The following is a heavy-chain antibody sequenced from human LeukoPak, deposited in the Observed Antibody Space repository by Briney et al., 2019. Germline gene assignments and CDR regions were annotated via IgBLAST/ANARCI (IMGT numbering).Heavy chain of an antibody. V-gene: IGHV4-4*09. D-gene: IGHD3-22*01. Sequence: AETLSLTCTGSGCSISSYYWSWIRQPRGKGLEGIGYMYTSGSTNYNPSLKSRVTISVDTSKNQFSLKLSSVTAADTAVYYCARGVVYYYDSSGYYNDYYYYYMDVWGKGTTVTVSS. CDR2: MYTSGST. CDR3: ARGVVYYYDSSGYYNDYYYYYMDV. J-gene: IGHJ6*03. CDR1: GCSISSYY.